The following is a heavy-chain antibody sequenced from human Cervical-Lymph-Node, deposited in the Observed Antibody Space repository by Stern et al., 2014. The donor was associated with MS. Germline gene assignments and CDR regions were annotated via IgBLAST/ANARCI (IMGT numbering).Heavy chain of an antibody. D-gene: IGHD1-1*01. J-gene: IGHJ4*02. CDR1: VFSLSTSGVG. V-gene: IGHV2-5*02. CDR3: AHLTTATALDY. CDR2: IYWDDDK. Sequence: QVTLQESGPTLVKPTQTLTLTCTFSVFSLSTSGVGVGWIRQPPGKALEWLALIYWDDDKRYSPSLESRLTITKDTSKNLVFLTMTNMDPVDTATYYCAHLTTATALDYWGQGTLVTVSS.